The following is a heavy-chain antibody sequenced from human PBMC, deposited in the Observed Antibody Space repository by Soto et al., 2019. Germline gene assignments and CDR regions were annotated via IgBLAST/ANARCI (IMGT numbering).Heavy chain of an antibody. Sequence: PGGSLRLSCAASGFTFSSYGMHWVRQAPGKGLEWVAVIWYDGSNKYYADSVKGRFTISRDNSKNTLYLQMNSLRAEDTAVYYCARDRVDVLRFLEWLTERTYYMDVWGKGTTVTVSS. CDR1: GFTFSSYG. D-gene: IGHD3-3*01. V-gene: IGHV3-33*01. CDR3: ARDRVDVLRFLEWLTERTYYMDV. J-gene: IGHJ6*03. CDR2: IWYDGSNK.